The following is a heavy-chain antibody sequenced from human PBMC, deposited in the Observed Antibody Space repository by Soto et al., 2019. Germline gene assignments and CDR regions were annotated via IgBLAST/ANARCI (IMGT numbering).Heavy chain of an antibody. D-gene: IGHD1-7*01. CDR3: ASGLELHFDYCYMDV. CDR2: ISAYNGNT. Sequence: ASVKVSCKASGYTFTSYGISWVRQAPGQGLEWMGWISAYNGNTNYAQKLQGRVTMTTDTSTSTAYMELRSLRSDDTAVYYCASGLELHFDYCYMDVWGKGTTVTVSS. CDR1: GYTFTSYG. J-gene: IGHJ6*03. V-gene: IGHV1-18*01.